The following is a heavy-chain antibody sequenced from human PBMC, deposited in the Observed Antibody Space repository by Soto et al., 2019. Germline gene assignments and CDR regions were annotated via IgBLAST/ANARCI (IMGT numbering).Heavy chain of an antibody. D-gene: IGHD6-19*01. J-gene: IGHJ4*02. CDR3: AHSVVAGLGYYFDY. CDR2: IFWDDDK. V-gene: IGHV2-5*02. CDR1: GFSLSSTRVA. Sequence: QITLKVSGPTLVKPTQTLTLTCTFSGFSLSSTRVAVGWIRQPPGKALEWRALIFWDDDKRYSPFLKSRLNITKDTSKNQVLLTMTNMDPVDTATDYCAHSVVAGLGYYFDYWGQGTLVTVSS.